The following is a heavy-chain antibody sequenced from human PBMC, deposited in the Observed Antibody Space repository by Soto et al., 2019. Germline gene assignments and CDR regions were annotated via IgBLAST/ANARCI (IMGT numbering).Heavy chain of an antibody. Sequence: PSETLSLTCTVSGGSISSYYWSWIRQPPGKGLEWIGYIYYSGSTNYNPSLKSRVTISVDTSKNQFSLKLSSVTAADTAVYYCSRSGGDYRRTHPYYWGQGTLVTVSS. CDR1: GGSISSYY. J-gene: IGHJ4*02. V-gene: IGHV4-59*01. D-gene: IGHD4-17*01. CDR2: IYYSGST. CDR3: SRSGGDYRRTHPYY.